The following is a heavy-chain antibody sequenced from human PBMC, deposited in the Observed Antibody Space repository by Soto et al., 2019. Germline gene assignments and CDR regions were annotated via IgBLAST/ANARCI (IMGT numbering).Heavy chain of an antibody. V-gene: IGHV5-10-1*01. CDR2: IDPSDSYT. Sequence: PGESLKISCKGSGYSFTSYWISWVRQMPGKGLEWMGRIDPSDSYTNYSPSFQGHVTISADKSISTAYLQWSSLKASDTAMYYCASTPIFGVVSDSTSYYYYYGKDVWGQGTTVTVSS. CDR3: ASTPIFGVVSDSTSYYYYYGKDV. J-gene: IGHJ6*02. CDR1: GYSFTSYW. D-gene: IGHD3-3*01.